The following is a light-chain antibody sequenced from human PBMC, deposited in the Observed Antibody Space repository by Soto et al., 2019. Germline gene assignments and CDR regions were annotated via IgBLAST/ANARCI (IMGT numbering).Light chain of an antibody. V-gene: IGKV3-15*01. CDR1: QSVSSN. CDR2: GAS. Sequence: EIVMTQSPATLSVSPGERATLSCRASQSVSSNLAWYQQKPGQAPRLLIYGASTRATGIPARFSGSGSGTEFTLTISSLQSEDFAVYYCQPYNNWPPVGYTFGQGTKLEIK. J-gene: IGKJ2*01. CDR3: QPYNNWPPVGYT.